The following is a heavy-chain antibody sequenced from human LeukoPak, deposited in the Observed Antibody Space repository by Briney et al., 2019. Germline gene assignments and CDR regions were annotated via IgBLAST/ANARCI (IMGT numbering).Heavy chain of an antibody. D-gene: IGHD1-7*01. V-gene: IGHV4-4*07. CDR2: IYNSGST. Sequence: SETLSLTCTVSGGSISGYYWSWIRQPAGKGLVWIGRIYNSGSTNYNPSLKSRVTMSVDTSKNQFSLKLSSVTAADTAVYYCASRNWNYGFNYWGQGTLVTVSS. CDR1: GGSISGYY. CDR3: ASRNWNYGFNY. J-gene: IGHJ4*02.